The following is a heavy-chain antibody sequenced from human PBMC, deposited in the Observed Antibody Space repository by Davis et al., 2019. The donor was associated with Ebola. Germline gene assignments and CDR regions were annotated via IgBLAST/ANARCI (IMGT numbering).Heavy chain of an antibody. Sequence: GSLRLSCAASGFTVSSNYMSWVRQAPGKGLEWVSGISGSGDSTYYADSVRGRFTISRDNSKNTLYLQMSSLRAEDTAVYYCAKLFGSSAWYYFDYWGQGTLVAVSS. CDR3: AKLFGSSAWYYFDY. CDR2: ISGSGDST. CDR1: GFTVSSNY. J-gene: IGHJ4*02. V-gene: IGHV3-23*01. D-gene: IGHD6-19*01.